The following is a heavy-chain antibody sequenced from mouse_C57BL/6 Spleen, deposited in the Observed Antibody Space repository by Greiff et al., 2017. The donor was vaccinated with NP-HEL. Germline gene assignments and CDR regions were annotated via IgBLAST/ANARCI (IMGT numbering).Heavy chain of an antibody. CDR1: GYTFTSYW. CDR2: IDPSDSYT. Sequence: VQLQQSGAELVMPGASVKLSCKASGYTFTSYWMHWVKQRPGQGLEWIGEIDPSDSYTNYNQKFKGKSTLTVDKSSSTAYMQLSSLTSEDSAVYYCARGGLLRYYFDYRGQSTTLTVSS. CDR3: ARGGLLRYYFDY. V-gene: IGHV1-69*01. J-gene: IGHJ2*01. D-gene: IGHD1-1*01.